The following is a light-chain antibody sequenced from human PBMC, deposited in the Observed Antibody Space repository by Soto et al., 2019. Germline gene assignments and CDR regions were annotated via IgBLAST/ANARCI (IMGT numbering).Light chain of an antibody. J-gene: IGKJ4*01. Sequence: EIVLTQSPGTLSLSPGERATLSCRASQSLSSSYLAWYQQKPGQAPRLLIYGASSRATAIPDRFSGSGSGTDFTLTINRLEPEDFAVYYCQHFGSSLTFGGGTKGDIK. CDR2: GAS. V-gene: IGKV3-20*01. CDR3: QHFGSSLT. CDR1: QSLSSSY.